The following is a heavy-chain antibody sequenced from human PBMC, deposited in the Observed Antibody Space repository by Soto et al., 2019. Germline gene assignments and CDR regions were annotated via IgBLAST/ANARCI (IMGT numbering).Heavy chain of an antibody. Sequence: PSETLSLTCTVSGGSISSGGYYWSWIRQHPGKGLEWIGYIYYSGSTYYNPSPKIRVTISVDTSNNQFSLKLSSVTAADTAVYYCARRVNFYYGMDVWGHGTTVTVSS. CDR3: ARRVNFYYGMDV. J-gene: IGHJ6*02. CDR2: IYYSGST. V-gene: IGHV4-31*03. D-gene: IGHD6-13*01. CDR1: GGSISSGGYY.